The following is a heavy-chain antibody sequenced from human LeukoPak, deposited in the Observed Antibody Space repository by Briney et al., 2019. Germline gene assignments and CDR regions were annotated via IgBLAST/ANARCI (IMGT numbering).Heavy chain of an antibody. V-gene: IGHV3-48*01. CDR2: ISSSSTTI. Sequence: PGGSLRLSCAASGFTFSSYSMNWVRQAPGKGLEWVSYISSSSTTIYYADSVKDRFTISRDNAKNSLYLQMNSLRAEDTALYYCAKDRTGYFRGIGYWGQGTLVTVSS. D-gene: IGHD2-15*01. CDR3: AKDRTGYFRGIGY. CDR1: GFTFSSYS. J-gene: IGHJ4*02.